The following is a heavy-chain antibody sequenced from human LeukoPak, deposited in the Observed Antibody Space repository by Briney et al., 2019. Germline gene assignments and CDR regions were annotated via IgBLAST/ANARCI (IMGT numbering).Heavy chain of an antibody. CDR3: ARDRAGYFYAMDV. V-gene: IGHV3-9*01. CDR2: INWKSSNI. CDR1: GFTFGDYA. Sequence: GRSLRLSCAASGFTFGDYAMHWVRQAPGKGLEWVSGINWKSSNIGYADSVKGRFTISRDNAKNSLYLQMNSLRTEDTALYYCARDRAGYFYAMDVWGQGTSVTVSS. D-gene: IGHD6-13*01. J-gene: IGHJ6*02.